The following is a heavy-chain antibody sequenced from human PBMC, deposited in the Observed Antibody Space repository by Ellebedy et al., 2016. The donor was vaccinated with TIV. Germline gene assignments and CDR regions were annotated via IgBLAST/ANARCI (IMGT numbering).Heavy chain of an antibody. D-gene: IGHD4-11*01. Sequence: PGGSLRLSCAASGFTFSTFAMSRLRQAPGKGLELLANIKQDGSETYYVDSVKGRFTISRDNAKNSLYLQMNTLRVEDTAVYYCARGGLQYPDFWGQGTLVTVSS. CDR3: ARGGLQYPDF. CDR1: GFTFSTFA. J-gene: IGHJ4*02. V-gene: IGHV3-7*01. CDR2: IKQDGSET.